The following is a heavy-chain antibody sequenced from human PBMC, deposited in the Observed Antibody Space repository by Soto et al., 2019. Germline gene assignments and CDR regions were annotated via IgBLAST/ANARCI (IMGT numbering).Heavy chain of an antibody. Sequence: SVKVSCKASGGTFSSYAISWVRQAPGQGLEWMGGIIPIFGTANYAQKFQGRVTITADKSTSTAYMELSSLRSEDTAVYYCARKGVAAAGTMSFYYYYGMDVWGQGTTVTVSS. V-gene: IGHV1-69*06. CDR1: GGTFSSYA. CDR2: IIPIFGTA. J-gene: IGHJ6*02. CDR3: ARKGVAAAGTMSFYYYYGMDV. D-gene: IGHD6-13*01.